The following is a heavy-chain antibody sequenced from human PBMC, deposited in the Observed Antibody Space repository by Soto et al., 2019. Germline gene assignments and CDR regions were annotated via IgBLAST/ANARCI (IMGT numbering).Heavy chain of an antibody. CDR3: ARQSLGNIRLRGLDY. V-gene: IGHV3-33*01. CDR2: IWYDGSNK. J-gene: IGHJ4*02. Sequence: QVQLVESGGGVVQPGRSLRLSCAASGFTFSEFGMHWVRQAPGKGLEWVAVIWYDGSNKYYVDSVKGRFTISRDNSKNTLYLQMNSLRAEDTAVYYCARQSLGNIRLRGLDYWGQGALVTVSS. CDR1: GFTFSEFG. D-gene: IGHD1-1*01.